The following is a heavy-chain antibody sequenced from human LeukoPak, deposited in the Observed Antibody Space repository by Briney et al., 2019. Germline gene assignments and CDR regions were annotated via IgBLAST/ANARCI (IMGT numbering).Heavy chain of an antibody. J-gene: IGHJ4*02. V-gene: IGHV1-2*02. D-gene: IGHD2-2*01. CDR3: ARAPAPIVVVPAATGQIDY. CDR1: GYTFTGYY. CDR2: INPNSGGT. Sequence: ASVKVSCKAPGYTFTGYYMHWVRQAPGQGLEWKGWINPNSGGTNYAQKFQGRVTMTRDTSISTAYMELSRLRSDDTAVYYCARAPAPIVVVPAATGQIDYWGQGTLVTVSS.